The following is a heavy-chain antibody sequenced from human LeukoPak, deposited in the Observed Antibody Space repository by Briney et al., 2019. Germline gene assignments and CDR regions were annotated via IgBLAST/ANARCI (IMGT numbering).Heavy chain of an antibody. CDR2: INPNSGNT. CDR1: GYTFTGYY. J-gene: IGHJ4*02. Sequence: GASVKVSCKASGYTFTGYYMHWVRQAPGQGLEWMGRINPNSGNTNYAQKLQGRVTMTTDTSTSTAYMELRSLRSDDTAVYYCARDGTIYCSSTSCYKGIDYWGQGTLVTVSS. D-gene: IGHD2-2*02. CDR3: ARDGTIYCSSTSCYKGIDY. V-gene: IGHV1-2*06.